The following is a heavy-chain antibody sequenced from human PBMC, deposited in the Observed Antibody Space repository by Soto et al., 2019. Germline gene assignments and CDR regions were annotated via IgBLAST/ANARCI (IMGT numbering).Heavy chain of an antibody. CDR2: VYHTGRT. Sequence: QVQLQESGPGLVKPSETLSLTCTVSGGSFKSGSYSWSWIRQPPGKGLEWIGYVYHTGRTSYNPSLKSRVSISMDTSKNQFPLNLDSVTAADTAVYFCARDFAYFDSWGQVTLVTVSS. V-gene: IGHV4-61*01. CDR3: ARDFAYFDS. CDR1: GGSFKSGSYS. D-gene: IGHD3-3*01. J-gene: IGHJ4*02.